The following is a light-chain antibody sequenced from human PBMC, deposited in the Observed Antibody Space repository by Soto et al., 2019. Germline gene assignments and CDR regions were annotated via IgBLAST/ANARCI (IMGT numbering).Light chain of an antibody. V-gene: IGKV3-15*01. CDR3: QQYGSSPLMYT. Sequence: EIVVTQSPAILSVSPGERVTLSCRASQSVLTNLAWYQQKLGQAPRLLIYGASTRATGVPARFSGSGSGTEFILTISRLEPEDFAVYYCQQYGSSPLMYTFGQGTKLEIK. CDR2: GAS. J-gene: IGKJ2*01. CDR1: QSVLTN.